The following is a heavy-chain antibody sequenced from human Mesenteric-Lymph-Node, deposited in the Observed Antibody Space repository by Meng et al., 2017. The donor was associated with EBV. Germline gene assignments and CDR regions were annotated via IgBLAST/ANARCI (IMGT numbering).Heavy chain of an antibody. CDR3: ARGSYYAGTPFDS. CDR1: GGSIVTTNW. Sequence: VQLQESGPGLVKPSGTLSPTCAVSGGSIVTTNWWSWVRQPPGKGLEWIGEIYHSGSTLYNPSLKSRVTILVDKSENHFTLELTSLTAADTAVYYRARGSYYAGTPFDSWGQGTLVTVSS. J-gene: IGHJ5*01. D-gene: IGHD3-10*01. V-gene: IGHV4-4*02. CDR2: IYHSGST.